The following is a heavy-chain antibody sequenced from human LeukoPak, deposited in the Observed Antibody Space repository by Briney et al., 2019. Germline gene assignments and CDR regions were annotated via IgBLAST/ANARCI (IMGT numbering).Heavy chain of an antibody. D-gene: IGHD6-19*01. CDR3: ARLPSGWQDFDY. Sequence: GRSLRLSCAASGFTFDDYAMHWVRQAPGKGLEWVSGISWNSGSIGYADSVKGRFTISRDNAKNSLYLQMNSLRAEDTAVYYCARLPSGWQDFDYWGQGTLVTVSS. CDR1: GFTFDDYA. J-gene: IGHJ4*02. CDR2: ISWNSGSI. V-gene: IGHV3-9*01.